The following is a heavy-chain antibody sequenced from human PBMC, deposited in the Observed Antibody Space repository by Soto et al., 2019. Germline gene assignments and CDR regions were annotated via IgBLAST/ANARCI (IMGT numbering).Heavy chain of an antibody. CDR3: AGDVQDGFSHYFDP. Sequence: SETVSLSRVVSRGSITSYHWSWIRQFPGKGVEWIAYTAYSWNTNYNPSLKSRVTISIDTFKNQLSLKLTCMTAADTAVYYWAGDVQDGFSHYFDPWGQGTLVTSPQ. CDR1: RGSITSYH. CDR2: TAYSWNT. V-gene: IGHV4-59*01. J-gene: IGHJ5*02. D-gene: IGHD4-4*01.